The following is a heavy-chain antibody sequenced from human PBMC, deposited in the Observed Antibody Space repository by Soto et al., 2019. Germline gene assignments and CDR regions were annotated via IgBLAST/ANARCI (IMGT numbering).Heavy chain of an antibody. D-gene: IGHD2-2*01. Sequence: QVQLVESGGGVVQPGRSLRLSCAASGFTFTSYAMHWVRQAPGRGLEWVAFISFDGSNKYYADSVKGRFTISRDNSKNPLYLQMNSLRAEDTAVYYCAGYAVPSYFDYWGQGTLVTVSS. CDR3: AGYAVPSYFDY. J-gene: IGHJ4*02. V-gene: IGHV3-30*07. CDR1: GFTFTSYA. CDR2: ISFDGSNK.